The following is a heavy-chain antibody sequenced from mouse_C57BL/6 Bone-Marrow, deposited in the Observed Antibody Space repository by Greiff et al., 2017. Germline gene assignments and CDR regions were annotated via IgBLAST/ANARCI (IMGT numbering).Heavy chain of an antibody. CDR3: ARHIYYYGSSWYFDV. Sequence: QVQLQQSGAELARPGASVKLSCKASGYTFTSYGISWVKQRTGQGLEWIGEIYPRSGITYYNEKFKGKATLTADKSSSTAYMELRSLTSEDSAVYFCARHIYYYGSSWYFDVWGTGTTVTVSS. CDR1: GYTFTSYG. V-gene: IGHV1-81*01. D-gene: IGHD1-1*01. CDR2: IYPRSGIT. J-gene: IGHJ1*03.